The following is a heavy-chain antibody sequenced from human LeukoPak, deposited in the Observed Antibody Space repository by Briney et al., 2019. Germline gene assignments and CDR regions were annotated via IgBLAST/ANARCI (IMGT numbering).Heavy chain of an antibody. V-gene: IGHV1-18*01. D-gene: IGHD3-10*01. CDR2: ISASNGNT. CDR3: ARDRPFGELLGDY. J-gene: IGHJ4*02. Sequence: GASVKVSCKASGYTFTSYGISWVRQAPGQGLEGMGWISASNGNTNYAQKLHGRVTMTTDTSTSTAYMQLRSLRSDDTAVYYCARDRPFGELLGDYWGQGTLVTVSS. CDR1: GYTFTSYG.